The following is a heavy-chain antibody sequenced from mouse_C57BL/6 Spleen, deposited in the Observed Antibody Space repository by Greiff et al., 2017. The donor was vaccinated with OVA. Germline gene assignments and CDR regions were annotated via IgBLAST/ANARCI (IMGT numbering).Heavy chain of an antibody. Sequence: QVQLQQSGPDLVQPSQSLPITCTVSGFSFNSYGVHWVRQSPGKGLEWMGVICSGGRTDYYAAFITRLSNSKDNSKTQAFLKMNSLQADHTAIYYCAKNDDYDYEVSAYWGQGTLVTVSA. D-gene: IGHD2-4*01. CDR2: ICSGGRT. CDR1: GFSFNSYG. J-gene: IGHJ3*01. V-gene: IGHV2-2*01. CDR3: AKNDDYDYEVSAY.